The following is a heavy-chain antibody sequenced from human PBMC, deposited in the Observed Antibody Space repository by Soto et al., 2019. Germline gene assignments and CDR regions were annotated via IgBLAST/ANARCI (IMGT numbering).Heavy chain of an antibody. CDR1: GFIFSDYG. D-gene: IGHD3-22*01. Sequence: VQLVESGGGVVQPGRSLRLSCEASGFIFSDYGMHWVRQAPGKGLEWVALISYDGTKKNYADSVRGRFTISRDDSKNTLYLQMNNLRAEDTALYYCAKDRATYYYDSSDYFYYFGMDLWGQGTTVTVSS. CDR2: ISYDGTKK. J-gene: IGHJ6*02. CDR3: AKDRATYYYDSSDYFYYFGMDL. V-gene: IGHV3-30*18.